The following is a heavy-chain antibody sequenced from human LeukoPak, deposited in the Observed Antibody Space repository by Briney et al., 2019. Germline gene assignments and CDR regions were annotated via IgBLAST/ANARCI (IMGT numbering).Heavy chain of an antibody. D-gene: IGHD3-10*01. Sequence: GASVKVSCKASGYTFTSYGISWVRQAPGQGLEWMGWISAYNGNTNYAQKLQGRVTMTTDTSTSTAYMELRSLRSDDTAVYYCARSLAGFGELIFDYWGQGTLVTVSS. J-gene: IGHJ4*02. CDR2: ISAYNGNT. CDR1: GYTFTSYG. CDR3: ARSLAGFGELIFDY. V-gene: IGHV1-18*01.